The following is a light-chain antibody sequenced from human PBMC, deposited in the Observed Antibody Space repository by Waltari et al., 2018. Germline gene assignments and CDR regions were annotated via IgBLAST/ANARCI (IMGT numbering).Light chain of an antibody. CDR2: QIS. V-gene: IGKV2-30*02. Sequence: DVVMTQSPLSLPVTLGQPASISCTPSQSLLHSDGDTSLTWFLPRPGQSPRRLIYQISKRDSGVPDRFSGSGSVTHFTLKISRVEAEDVGLYYCMQGTHWPWTFGPGTKVEIK. CDR3: MQGTHWPWT. CDR1: QSLLHSDGDTS. J-gene: IGKJ1*01.